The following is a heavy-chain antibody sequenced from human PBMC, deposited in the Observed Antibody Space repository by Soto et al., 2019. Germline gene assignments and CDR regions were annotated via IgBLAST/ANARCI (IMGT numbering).Heavy chain of an antibody. CDR2: ISGSGGST. D-gene: IGHD2-2*01. CDR3: AKDPAAIPRGAFDI. J-gene: IGHJ3*02. CDR1: GFTFSSYA. Sequence: EVQLLESGGGLVKPGGSLRLSCAASGFTFSSYAMSWVRQAPGKGLEWVSAISGSGGSTDYAESVKGRFTISRDNSKNTVYLQMNSLRAEDTAVYYCAKDPAAIPRGAFDIWGQGTLGTVSS. V-gene: IGHV3-23*01.